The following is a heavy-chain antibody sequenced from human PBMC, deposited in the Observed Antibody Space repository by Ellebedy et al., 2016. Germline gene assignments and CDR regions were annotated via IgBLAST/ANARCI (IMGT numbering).Heavy chain of an antibody. D-gene: IGHD1-26*01. CDR2: IIPIFGTA. CDR3: ASLGAKLDC. Sequence: SVKVSXKASGGTFSSYAISWVRQAPGQGLEWMGGIIPIFGTANYAQKFQGRVTITRDTSASTAYMELSSLRSEDTAVYYCASLGAKLDCWGQGTLVTVSS. J-gene: IGHJ4*02. V-gene: IGHV1-69*05. CDR1: GGTFSSYA.